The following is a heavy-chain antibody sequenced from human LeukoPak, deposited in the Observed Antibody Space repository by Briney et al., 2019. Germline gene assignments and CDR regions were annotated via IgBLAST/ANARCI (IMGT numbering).Heavy chain of an antibody. CDR3: ARNPNYYGSGRLVDWYFDL. J-gene: IGHJ2*01. CDR2: INPKSGGT. V-gene: IGHV1-2*02. D-gene: IGHD3-10*01. CDR1: GYTFSGYY. Sequence: ASVTVSCKASGYTFSGYYMHWVRQAPGQGLEWMGWINPKSGGTNYAQKFQGRVTMTRDTSISTAYMELSRLRSEDTAVYYCARNPNYYGSGRLVDWYFDLWGRGTLVTVSS.